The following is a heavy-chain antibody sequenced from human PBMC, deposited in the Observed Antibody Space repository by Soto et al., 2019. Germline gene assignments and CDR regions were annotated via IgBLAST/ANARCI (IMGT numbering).Heavy chain of an antibody. D-gene: IGHD2-21*01. CDR2: IYVYNGNT. J-gene: IGHJ6*02. CDR3: ARDPLIVAVSSDYGMDV. Sequence: GASAKVSCKASGYTFTNYGINWVREAPGQGLEWMGWIYVYNGNTNYAQSPQGRVTMTTDTSTNTAYMELRSLRSDDTAVYYCARDPLIVAVSSDYGMDVWGQGTTVTVSS. CDR1: GYTFTNYG. V-gene: IGHV1-18*01.